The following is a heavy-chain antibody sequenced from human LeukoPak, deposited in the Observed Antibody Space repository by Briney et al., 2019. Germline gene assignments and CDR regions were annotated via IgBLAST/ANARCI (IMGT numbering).Heavy chain of an antibody. D-gene: IGHD3-10*01. CDR1: GFTFSSYA. CDR2: INSDGSST. V-gene: IGHV3-74*01. Sequence: PGGSLRLSCAASGFTFSSYAMHWVRQAPGKGLVWVSRINSDGSSTTYADSVKGRFTISRDNAKNTLYLQMNSLRAEDTAVYYCARDLLVRGVRFDPWGQGTQVTVSS. J-gene: IGHJ5*02. CDR3: ARDLLVRGVRFDP.